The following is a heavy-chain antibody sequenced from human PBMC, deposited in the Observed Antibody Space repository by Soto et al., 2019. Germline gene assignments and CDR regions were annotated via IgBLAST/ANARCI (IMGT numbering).Heavy chain of an antibody. J-gene: IGHJ6*02. Sequence: SETLSLSCAVYGGSFSGYYWSWIRQPPGKGLEWIGEINHSGSTNYNPSLKSRVTISADTSKNQFSLKLSSVTAADTAVYYCARSMVRDRYGMAVWGQGTTVTVSS. CDR2: INHSGST. CDR1: GGSFSGYY. CDR3: ARSMVRDRYGMAV. V-gene: IGHV4-34*01. D-gene: IGHD3-10*01.